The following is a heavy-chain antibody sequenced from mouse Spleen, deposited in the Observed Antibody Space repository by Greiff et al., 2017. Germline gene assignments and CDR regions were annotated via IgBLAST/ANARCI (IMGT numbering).Heavy chain of an antibody. CDR3: ARDGATVVAHWYFDV. CDR1: GYSITSGYD. D-gene: IGHD1-1*01. Sequence: ESGPGMVKPSQSLSLTCTVTGYSITSGYDWHWIRHFPGNKLEWMGYISYSGSTNYNPSLKSRISITHDTSKNHFFLKLNSVTTEDTATYYCARDGATVVAHWYFDVWGAGTTVTVSS. CDR2: ISYSGST. V-gene: IGHV3-1*01. J-gene: IGHJ1*01.